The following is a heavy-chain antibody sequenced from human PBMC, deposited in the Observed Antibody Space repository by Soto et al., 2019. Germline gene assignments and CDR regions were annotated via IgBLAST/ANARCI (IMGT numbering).Heavy chain of an antibody. CDR2: ISGSGGST. Sequence: EVQLLESGGGLVQPGGSLRLSCAASGFTFSSYAMSWVRQAPGKGLEWVSAISGSGGSTYYAESVKGRFTISRDNSKNTLYLQMNSLRAEDTAVYYCAKKVRDFWSGCNYWGQGTLVTVSS. CDR1: GFTFSSYA. CDR3: AKKVRDFWSGCNY. J-gene: IGHJ4*02. V-gene: IGHV3-23*01. D-gene: IGHD3-3*01.